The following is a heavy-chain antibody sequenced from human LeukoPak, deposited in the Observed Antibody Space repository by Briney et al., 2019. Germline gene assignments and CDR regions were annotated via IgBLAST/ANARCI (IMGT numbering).Heavy chain of an antibody. Sequence: ASVKVSCKASGYTFTGYYMHWVRQAPGQGLEWRGWINPNSGGTNYAQKFQGRVTMTRDTSISTAYMELSRLRSDDTAVYYCARDGGIAVAADGMDVWGQGTTVTVSS. CDR3: ARDGGIAVAADGMDV. D-gene: IGHD6-19*01. CDR2: INPNSGGT. V-gene: IGHV1-2*02. J-gene: IGHJ6*02. CDR1: GYTFTGYY.